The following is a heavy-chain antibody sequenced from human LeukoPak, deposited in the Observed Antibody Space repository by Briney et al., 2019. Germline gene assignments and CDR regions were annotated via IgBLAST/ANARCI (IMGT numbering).Heavy chain of an antibody. CDR2: MGGSDADR. Sequence: PGGSLRLSCAASGLTFTNYGMSWVRHTPGMGVEWLASMGGSDADRYYADSVKGRFTISRDNSKSAVSLQLNSLRAEDTAVYYCAKDGVSFNKRWDWFDPWGQGTLVTVSS. D-gene: IGHD1-26*01. V-gene: IGHV3-23*01. CDR1: GLTFTNYG. J-gene: IGHJ5*02. CDR3: AKDGVSFNKRWDWFDP.